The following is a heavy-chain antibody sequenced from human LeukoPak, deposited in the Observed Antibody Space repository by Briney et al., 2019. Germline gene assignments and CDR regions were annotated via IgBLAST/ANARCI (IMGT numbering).Heavy chain of an antibody. J-gene: IGHJ5*02. CDR2: ISGSGTI. CDR1: GGSINSY. V-gene: IGHV4-4*07. CDR3: ARDSGTTGEVKFDP. D-gene: IGHD3-10*01. Sequence: SETLSLTCTVSGGSINSYWSWIRQPAGKGLEWIGRISGSGTITYNPALQSRLSISIDTPKNQFSLKLMSVTAADTAVYYCARDSGTTGEVKFDPWGQGTLVTVSS.